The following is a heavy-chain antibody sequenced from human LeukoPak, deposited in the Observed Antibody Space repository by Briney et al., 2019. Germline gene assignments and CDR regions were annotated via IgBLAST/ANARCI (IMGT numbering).Heavy chain of an antibody. D-gene: IGHD3-10*01. J-gene: IGHJ4*02. Sequence: PGGALRLSCAASGFTFSSYWMSWVRQAPGKGLEGVADIKQDGREKYYVDSVKGRFTISIDNAKNSLYLQMNSLRAEDTAVYYCARDQTYYYGSGSYSFDYWGQGTLVTVSS. CDR1: GFTFSSYW. CDR2: IKQDGREK. V-gene: IGHV3-7*01. CDR3: ARDQTYYYGSGSYSFDY.